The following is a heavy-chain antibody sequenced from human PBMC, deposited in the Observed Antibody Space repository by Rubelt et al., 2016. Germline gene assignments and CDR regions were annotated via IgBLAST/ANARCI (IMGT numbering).Heavy chain of an antibody. D-gene: IGHD3/OR15-3a*01. V-gene: IGHV1-2*02. CDR2: INPNSGGT. J-gene: IGHJ5*02. Sequence: QVQLVQSGAEVKKPGASVKVSCTASGYTFTGSYMHWVRQAPGQGLEWMGWINPNSGGTNYAQKYQGRVTMTRDTSISTAYMELSRLRSDAQAAYYCARERDSTFWFDPWGQGTLVTVSS. CDR1: GYTFTGSY. CDR3: ARERDSTFWFDP.